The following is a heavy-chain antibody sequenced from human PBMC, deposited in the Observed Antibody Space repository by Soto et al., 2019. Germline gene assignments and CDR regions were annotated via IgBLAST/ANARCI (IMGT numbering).Heavy chain of an antibody. CDR2: IYYSGST. D-gene: IGHD5-12*01. V-gene: IGHV4-30-4*01. Sequence: SLTCTVSGGSISSGDYYWSWIRQPPGKGLEWIGYIYYSGSTYYNPSLKSRVTISVDTSKNQFSLKLSSVTAADTAVYYCARDRVDIVAIPVGHGMEVWGQGTTVTVS. J-gene: IGHJ6*02. CDR3: ARDRVDIVAIPVGHGMEV. CDR1: GGSISSGDYY.